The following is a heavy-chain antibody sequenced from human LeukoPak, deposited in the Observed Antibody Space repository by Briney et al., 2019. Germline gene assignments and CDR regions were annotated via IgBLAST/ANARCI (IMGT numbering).Heavy chain of an antibody. Sequence: ETLSLTCAVSGGSISSGGYSWSWVRQAPGKGLEWVSVIYSGGSTYYADSVKGRFTISRDNSKNTLYLQMNSLRAEDTAVYYCARDRSYYDSSAVGYWGQGTLVTVSS. V-gene: IGHV3-66*01. CDR3: ARDRSYYDSSAVGY. D-gene: IGHD3-22*01. J-gene: IGHJ4*02. CDR1: GGSISSGGYS. CDR2: IYSGGST.